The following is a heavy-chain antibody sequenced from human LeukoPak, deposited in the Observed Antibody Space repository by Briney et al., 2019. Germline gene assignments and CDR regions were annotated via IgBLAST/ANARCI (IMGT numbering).Heavy chain of an antibody. D-gene: IGHD4-23*01. CDR2: IMSSSSYI. CDR1: GFTFSSYS. V-gene: IGHV3-21*01. J-gene: IGHJ6*03. Sequence: GGSLRLSCAASGFTFSSYSMNWVRQAPGKGLEWVSSIMSSSSYIYHTDSVKGRFTISRDNAKNSLYLQMNTLRAEDTAVYYCARGSSTVVTPNYYYYMDVWGKGTTVTVSS. CDR3: ARGSSTVVTPNYYYYMDV.